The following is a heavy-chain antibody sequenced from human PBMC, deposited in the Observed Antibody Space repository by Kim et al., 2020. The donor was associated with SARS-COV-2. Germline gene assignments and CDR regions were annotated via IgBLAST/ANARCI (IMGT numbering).Heavy chain of an antibody. J-gene: IGHJ5*02. D-gene: IGHD2-2*01. CDR3: VRESEFTSGFHP. Sequence: GQADSVKGRFTISRDNAKNSLYLQMNSLRPEDTALYYCVRESEFTSGFHPLGQGTLVTVSS. V-gene: IGHV3-20*03.